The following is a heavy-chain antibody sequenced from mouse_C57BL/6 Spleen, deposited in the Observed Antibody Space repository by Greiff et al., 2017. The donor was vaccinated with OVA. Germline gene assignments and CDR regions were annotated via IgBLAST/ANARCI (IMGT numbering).Heavy chain of an antibody. D-gene: IGHD1-1*01. V-gene: IGHV2-9-1*01. CDR1: GFSLTSYA. Sequence: VQLQESGPGLVAPSQSLSITCTVSGFSLTSYAISWVRQPPGKGLEWLGVIWTGGGTNYNSALKSRLSISKDNSKSQVFLKMNSLQTDDTARYYCTTTVVARDGFAYWGQGTLVTVSA. J-gene: IGHJ3*01. CDR2: IWTGGGT. CDR3: TTTVVARDGFAY.